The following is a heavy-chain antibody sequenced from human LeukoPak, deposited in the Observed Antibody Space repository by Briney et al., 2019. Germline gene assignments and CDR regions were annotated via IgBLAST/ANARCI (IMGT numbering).Heavy chain of an antibody. CDR1: GFTFRTYG. Sequence: PGGSLRLSCAASGFTFRTYGMQWVRQAPGKGLEWVAVMSYDGNDKYYADSVKGRFTISRDDAKNSLYLQMNSLRAEDTAVYYCARDRSEYGSGSSLYGMDVWGQGTTVTVSS. V-gene: IGHV3-30*03. CDR2: MSYDGNDK. D-gene: IGHD3-10*01. CDR3: ARDRSEYGSGSSLYGMDV. J-gene: IGHJ6*02.